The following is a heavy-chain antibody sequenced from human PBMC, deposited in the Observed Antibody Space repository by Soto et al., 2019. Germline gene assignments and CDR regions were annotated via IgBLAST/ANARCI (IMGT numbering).Heavy chain of an antibody. CDR2: INTNTGNP. J-gene: IGHJ6*02. CDR3: ASRYCISTSCYGYYYYYGMDV. D-gene: IGHD2-2*01. V-gene: IGHV7-4-1*01. CDR1: GYTFTSYA. Sequence: ASVKVSCKASGYTFTSYAMNWVRQAPGQGLEWMGWINTNTGNPTYAQGFTGRFVFSLDTSVSTAYLQICSLKAEDTAVYYCASRYCISTSCYGYYYYYGMDVWGQGTTVTVSS.